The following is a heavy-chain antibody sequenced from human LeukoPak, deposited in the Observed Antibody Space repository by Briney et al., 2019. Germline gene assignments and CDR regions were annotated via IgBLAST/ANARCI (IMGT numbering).Heavy chain of an antibody. D-gene: IGHD1-26*01. J-gene: IGHJ4*02. CDR2: IKQDGSEK. CDR3: ARWMSSGSYSWWDY. V-gene: IGHV3-7*05. Sequence: PGGSLRLSCAASGFTFSSYWMSWVRQAPGKGLEWVANIKQDGSEKYYVDSVKGRFTISRDNAKNSLYLQMNSLRAEDTAVYYCARWMSSGSYSWWDYWGQGTLVTVSS. CDR1: GFTFSSYW.